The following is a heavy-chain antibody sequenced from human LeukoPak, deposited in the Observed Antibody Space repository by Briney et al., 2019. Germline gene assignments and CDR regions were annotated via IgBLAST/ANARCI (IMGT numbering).Heavy chain of an antibody. J-gene: IGHJ4*02. CDR3: ARVADSGSYLIWGSGDYFDY. V-gene: IGHV4-39*07. Sequence: SETLSLTCTVSDDSITMYYWGWIRQPPGKGLEWIGSIYYSGSTYYNPSLKSRVTISVDTSKNQFSLKLSSVTAADTAVYYCARVADSGSYLIWGSGDYFDYWGQGTLVTVSS. CDR2: IYYSGST. D-gene: IGHD3-10*01. CDR1: DDSITMYY.